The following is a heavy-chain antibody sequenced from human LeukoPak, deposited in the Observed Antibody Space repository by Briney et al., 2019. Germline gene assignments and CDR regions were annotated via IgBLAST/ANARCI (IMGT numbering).Heavy chain of an antibody. CDR2: FDPEDGET. CDR1: GYTLTELF. D-gene: IGHD3-9*01. V-gene: IGHV1-24*01. CDR3: ATVIIDPFLRYFDWSLDY. Sequence: GASVKVSCKVSGYTLTELFMHWVRQAPGKGLEWMGGFDPEDGETIYAQKFQGRVTMTEDTSTDTAYMELSSLRSEDTAVYYCATVIIDPFLRYFDWSLDYWGQGTLVTVSS. J-gene: IGHJ4*02.